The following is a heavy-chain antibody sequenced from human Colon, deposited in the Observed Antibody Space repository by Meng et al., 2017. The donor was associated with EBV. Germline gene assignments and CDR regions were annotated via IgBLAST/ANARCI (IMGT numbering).Heavy chain of an antibody. CDR1: ADAVATGGYC. Sequence: QVQLQESGPGLRKPSGTLSLTCTYSADAVATGGYCCSWIRQPPGKGLGWIAYIYYIGGTNYNPSLKSRLTISLDTSKTQFSLSLRSVTAADTAVYYCARVSGRSFNPWGQGTLVTVSS. CDR2: IYYIGGT. CDR3: ARVSGRSFNP. J-gene: IGHJ5*02. D-gene: IGHD3-10*01. V-gene: IGHV4-61*08.